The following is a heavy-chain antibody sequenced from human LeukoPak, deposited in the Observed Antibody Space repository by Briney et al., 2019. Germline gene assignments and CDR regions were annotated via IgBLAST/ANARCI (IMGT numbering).Heavy chain of an antibody. V-gene: IGHV4-4*07. CDR3: AREAYYYGSGTYHLRHAFDI. Sequence: PSETLSLTCTVSGGSISSYYWSWIRQPAGKGLEWIGRIYTSGSTNYNPSLKSRVTMSVDTSKNQFSLKLSSVTAAGTAVYYCAREAYYYGSGTYHLRHAFDIWGQGTMVTVSS. CDR2: IYTSGST. CDR1: GGSISSYY. J-gene: IGHJ3*02. D-gene: IGHD3-10*01.